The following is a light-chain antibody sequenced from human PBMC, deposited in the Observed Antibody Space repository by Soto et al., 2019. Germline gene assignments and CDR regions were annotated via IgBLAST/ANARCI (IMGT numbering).Light chain of an antibody. Sequence: EIVLTQSPGTLSLSPGERATLSCRASQSVSSTYLIWYQQKPDQAPRLLIYGVSSRATGVPDRFSGGGSGTDFTLTISSLQSEDFAVYYCQQYGSSPRTFGQGTKVDIK. CDR3: QQYGSSPRT. CDR2: GVS. V-gene: IGKV3-20*01. CDR1: QSVSSTY. J-gene: IGKJ1*01.